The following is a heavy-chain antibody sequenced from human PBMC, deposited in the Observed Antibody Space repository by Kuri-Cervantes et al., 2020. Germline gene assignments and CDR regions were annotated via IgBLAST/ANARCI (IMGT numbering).Heavy chain of an antibody. Sequence: GGSLRLSCAASGFTFSSYGMHWVRQAPGKGLEWVAFIRYDGSNKYYADSVKGRFTISRDNSKNTLYLQMNSLRAEDTAVYYCAKDEGDSSSWYYYYYYMDVWGKGTTVTVSS. CDR2: IRYDGSNK. J-gene: IGHJ6*03. CDR3: AKDEGDSSSWYYYYYYMDV. V-gene: IGHV3-30*02. D-gene: IGHD6-13*01. CDR1: GFTFSSYG.